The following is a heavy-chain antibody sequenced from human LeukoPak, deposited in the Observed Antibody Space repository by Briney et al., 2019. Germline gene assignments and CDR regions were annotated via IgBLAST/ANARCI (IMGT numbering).Heavy chain of an antibody. D-gene: IGHD3-10*01. Sequence: GGSLRLSCAASGFTFTNYAMSWVRQAPGKGLEWVSGMSGRGVSTYYADSVKGRFTISSDNSKNTPYLQMNSLRAEDTAVYYCASGRPTMVRVWGQGTLVTVSS. CDR3: ASGRPTMVRV. CDR2: MSGRGVST. J-gene: IGHJ4*02. V-gene: IGHV3-23*01. CDR1: GFTFTNYA.